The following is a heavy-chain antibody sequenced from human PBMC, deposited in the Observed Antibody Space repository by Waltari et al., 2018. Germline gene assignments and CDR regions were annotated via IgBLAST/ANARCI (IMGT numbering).Heavy chain of an antibody. CDR3: VKESGFDYFFDY. Sequence: QMQLVESGGGVVQPGRSLRLSCAASGFIFRSCNLHWVRQAPGQGLEWVAGIANDGNNNDYADSVKTRFTGSRENSKNTLYLQINSLRDDDTAVYYCVKESGFDYFFDYWGQGTLVTVSS. CDR2: IANDGNNN. CDR1: GFIFRSCN. D-gene: IGHD5-12*01. V-gene: IGHV3-30*18. J-gene: IGHJ4*02.